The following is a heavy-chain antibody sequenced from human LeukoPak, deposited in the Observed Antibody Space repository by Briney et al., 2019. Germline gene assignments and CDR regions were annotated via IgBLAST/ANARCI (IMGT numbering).Heavy chain of an antibody. CDR1: GFTVSSNY. D-gene: IGHD4-17*01. CDR3: AKGQTTVMAFDI. J-gene: IGHJ3*02. CDR2: IYSGGST. V-gene: IGHV3-53*01. Sequence: GGSLRLSCAASGFTVSSNYMSWVRQAPGKGLEWVSVIYSGGSTFYADSVKGRFSISRDNSKNTLYLQMNSLRAEDTAVYYCAKGQTTVMAFDIWGQGTMVTVSS.